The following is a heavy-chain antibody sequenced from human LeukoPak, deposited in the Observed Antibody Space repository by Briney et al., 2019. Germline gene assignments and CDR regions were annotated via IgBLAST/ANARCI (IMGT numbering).Heavy chain of an antibody. Sequence: PSETLSLTCNVSGGSISTYFWSWIRQPAAKGLEWIGRIYKSGSTNYNPSLKSRVTMSVDTSKNQFSLKLNSVTAADTAVYYCAGGRGATGGWIDPWGQGTLVTVSS. V-gene: IGHV4-4*07. CDR1: GGSISTYF. J-gene: IGHJ5*02. D-gene: IGHD1-26*01. CDR3: AGGRGATGGWIDP. CDR2: IYKSGST.